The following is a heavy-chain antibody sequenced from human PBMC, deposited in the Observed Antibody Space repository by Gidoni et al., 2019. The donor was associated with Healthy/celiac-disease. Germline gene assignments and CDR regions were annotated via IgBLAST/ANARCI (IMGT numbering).Heavy chain of an antibody. D-gene: IGHD4-17*01. J-gene: IGHJ4*02. Sequence: KSRVTISVDTSKNQFSLKLSSVTAADTAVYYCAREDYGDFLNAFDYWGQGTLVTVSS. CDR3: AREDYGDFLNAFDY. V-gene: IGHV4-31*02.